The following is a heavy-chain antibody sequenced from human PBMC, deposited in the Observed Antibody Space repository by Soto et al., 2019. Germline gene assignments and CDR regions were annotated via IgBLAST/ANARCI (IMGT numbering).Heavy chain of an antibody. CDR2: IWYDGSNK. CDR1: GFTFSSYG. V-gene: IGHV3-33*08. D-gene: IGHD5-12*01. CDR3: ARPGRWEKGDIAHFDY. Sequence: GGSLRLSCAASGFTFSSYGMHWVRQAPGKGLEWVAVIWYDGSNKYYADSVKGRFTISRDNSKNTLYLQMNSLRAEDTAVYYCARPGRWEKGDIAHFDYWGQGTLVTVSS. J-gene: IGHJ4*02.